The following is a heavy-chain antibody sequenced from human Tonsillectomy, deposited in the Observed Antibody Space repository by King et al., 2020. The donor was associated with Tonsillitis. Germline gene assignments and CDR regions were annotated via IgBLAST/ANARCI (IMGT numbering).Heavy chain of an antibody. CDR1: GFMFSNNG. Sequence: VQLVESGGGVVQPGRSLRLSCAASGFMFSNNGMHWVRQAPGKGLEWVALIAYDASYENYADSGKGRITMSRNNSKNALYLEMNSLRVEATAVYSCAKDGIGLSDWYFYLYGRGTLVTVSP. V-gene: IGHV3-30*18. CDR2: IAYDASYE. D-gene: IGHD3-16*01. J-gene: IGHJ2*01. CDR3: AKDGIGLSDWYFYL.